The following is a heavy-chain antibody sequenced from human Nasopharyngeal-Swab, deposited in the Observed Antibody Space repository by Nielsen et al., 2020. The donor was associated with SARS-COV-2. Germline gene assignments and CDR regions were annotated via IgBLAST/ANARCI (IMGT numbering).Heavy chain of an antibody. J-gene: IGHJ3*02. CDR2: IWYDGSNK. V-gene: IGHV3-33*01. D-gene: IGHD3-22*01. CDR3: ARDSPGTDSSGYDDAFDI. Sequence: GESLKISCAASGFTFSSYGMHWVRQAPGKGLEWVAAIWYDGSNKYYADSVKGRFTISRDNSKNTLYLQMNSLRAEDTAVYYCARDSPGTDSSGYDDAFDIWGQGTMVTVSS. CDR1: GFTFSSYG.